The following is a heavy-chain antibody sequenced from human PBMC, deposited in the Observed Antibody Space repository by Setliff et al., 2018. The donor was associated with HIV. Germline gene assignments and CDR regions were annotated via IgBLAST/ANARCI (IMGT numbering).Heavy chain of an antibody. D-gene: IGHD3-10*01. CDR3: AKDISSQPWFGKLSLDY. J-gene: IGHJ4*02. CDR1: GFTFDGYA. V-gene: IGHV3-43D*04. Sequence: PAGSLRLPCAASGFTFDGYAMHWVRQAPGKGLEWVSLISWDGGSTYYVDSVKGRFTISRNNSKKSLYLQMNSLRAEDTALYYCAKDISSQPWFGKLSLDYWGQGTLVTVSS. CDR2: ISWDGGST.